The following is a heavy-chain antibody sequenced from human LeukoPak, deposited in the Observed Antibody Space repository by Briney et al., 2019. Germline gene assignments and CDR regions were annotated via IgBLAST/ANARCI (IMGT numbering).Heavy chain of an antibody. D-gene: IGHD3-22*01. CDR3: ARGPWDYYNSSDYSFDY. Sequence: ASVKVSCKASGCTFTSYGISWVRQAPGQGLEWMGWINTYNGNTNYAHKFQGRVTLTTDTSTRTAYLELRSLRFDDTAMYYCARGPWDYYNSSDYSFDYWGQGTLVTVSS. CDR1: GCTFTSYG. J-gene: IGHJ4*02. CDR2: INTYNGNT. V-gene: IGHV1-18*01.